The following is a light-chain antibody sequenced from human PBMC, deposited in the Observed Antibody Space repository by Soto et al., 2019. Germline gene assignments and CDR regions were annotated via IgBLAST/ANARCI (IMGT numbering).Light chain of an antibody. CDR2: AAS. CDR3: QKYNSAPLT. J-gene: IGKJ4*01. V-gene: IGKV1-27*01. CDR1: QGIGVY. Sequence: DIQMTQSPSSLSASLGDRVTITCRASQGIGVYLAWFQQKPGNVPRLLIYAASTLQTGVPSRFSGSGSGTDFTLTISSLQPEDVATYYCQKYNSAPLTFGGGTKVEIK.